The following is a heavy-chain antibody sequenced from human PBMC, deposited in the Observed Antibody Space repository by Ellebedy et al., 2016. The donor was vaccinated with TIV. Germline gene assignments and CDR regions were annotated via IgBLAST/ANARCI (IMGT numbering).Heavy chain of an antibody. Sequence: MPGGSLRLSCTVSGGSISSSSFYWGWIRQPPGKGLEWIGSMHYSGSTYYNPSLQSRVTISVDTSKSQFSLKMTSVAAADTGVYYCARGHRYFGPHGMDVWGQGTTVTVSS. CDR1: GGSISSSSFY. D-gene: IGHD3-9*01. CDR3: ARGHRYFGPHGMDV. J-gene: IGHJ6*02. V-gene: IGHV4-39*01. CDR2: MHYSGST.